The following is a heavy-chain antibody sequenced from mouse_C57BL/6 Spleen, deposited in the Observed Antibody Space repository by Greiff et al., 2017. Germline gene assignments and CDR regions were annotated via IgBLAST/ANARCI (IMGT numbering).Heavy chain of an antibody. V-gene: IGHV1-39*01. Sequence: VQLKESGPELVKPGASVKISCKASGYSFTDYNMNWVKQSNGKSLEWIGVINPNYGTTSYNQKFKGKATLTVDQSSSTAYMQLNSLTSEDSAVYYCAEQLRLPGAMDYWGQGTSVTVSS. CDR2: INPNYGTT. CDR3: AEQLRLPGAMDY. CDR1: GYSFTDYN. D-gene: IGHD3-2*02. J-gene: IGHJ4*01.